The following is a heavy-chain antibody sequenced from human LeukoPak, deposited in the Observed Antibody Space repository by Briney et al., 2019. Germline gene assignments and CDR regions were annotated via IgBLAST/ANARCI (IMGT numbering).Heavy chain of an antibody. CDR3: ARDRLRRCSSTSCYSSYYYGMDV. Sequence: SQTLSLTCTVSGGSISSGDYYWSWIRQHPGKGLEWIGYIYYSGSTYYNPSLKSRVTISVDTSKNQFSLKLSSVTAADTAVYYCARDRLRRCSSTSCYSSYYYGMDVWGQGTTVTVSS. CDR1: GGSISSGDYY. D-gene: IGHD2-2*01. J-gene: IGHJ6*02. V-gene: IGHV4-31*03. CDR2: IYYSGST.